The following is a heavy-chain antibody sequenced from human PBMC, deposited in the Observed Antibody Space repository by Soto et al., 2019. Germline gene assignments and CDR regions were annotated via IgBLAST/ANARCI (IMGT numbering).Heavy chain of an antibody. CDR2: IIPILGIA. CDR3: ARPPTPYCSSTSCYGSDYYYMDV. CDR1: GGTFSSYT. J-gene: IGHJ6*03. V-gene: IGHV1-69*02. D-gene: IGHD2-2*01. Sequence: QVQLVQSGAEVKKPGSSVKVSCKASGGTFSSYTISWVRQAPGQGLEWMGRIIPILGIANYAQKFQGRVTITADKSTSTAYMELSSLRSEDTAVYYCARPPTPYCSSTSCYGSDYYYMDVWGKGTTVTVSS.